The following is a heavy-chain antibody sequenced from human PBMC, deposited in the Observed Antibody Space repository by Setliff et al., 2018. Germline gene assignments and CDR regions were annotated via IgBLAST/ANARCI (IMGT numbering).Heavy chain of an antibody. CDR1: GYTFTSYD. CDR2: MNPNSGNT. V-gene: IGHV1-8*02. D-gene: IGHD5-18*01. CDR3: AAIGLDTAMITGVLFDF. Sequence: ASVKVSCKASGYTFTSYDINWVRQATGQGLEWMGWMNPNSGNTGYAQKFQGRVTMTTDTSTSTAYMELRSLRSEDTAVYYCAAIGLDTAMITGVLFDFWGQGTLVTVSS. J-gene: IGHJ4*02.